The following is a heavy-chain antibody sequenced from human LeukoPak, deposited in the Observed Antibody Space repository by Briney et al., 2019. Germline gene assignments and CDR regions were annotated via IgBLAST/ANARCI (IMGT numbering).Heavy chain of an antibody. D-gene: IGHD3-10*01. CDR1: GFTFSSYA. Sequence: PGGSLRLSCAASGFTFSSYAMHWVRQAPGKGLEWVAVISYDGSNKYYADSVKGRFTISRDNSKNTLYLQMNSLRAEDTAVYYCVRLPFGESTPFDYWGQGTLVTVCS. CDR3: VRLPFGESTPFDY. CDR2: ISYDGSNK. J-gene: IGHJ4*02. V-gene: IGHV3-30-3*01.